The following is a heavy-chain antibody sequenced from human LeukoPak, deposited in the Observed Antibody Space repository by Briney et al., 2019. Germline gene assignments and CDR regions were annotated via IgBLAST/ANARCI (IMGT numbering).Heavy chain of an antibody. D-gene: IGHD6-6*01. J-gene: IGHJ5*02. CDR2: ISAYNGNT. Sequence: ASVKVSCMASGYTFTSYGISWVRQAPGQGLEWMGWISAYNGNTNYAQKLQGRVTMTTDTSTSTAYMELRSLRSDDTAVYYCARARSSSPRGNWFDPWGQGTLVTVSS. CDR3: ARARSSSPRGNWFDP. V-gene: IGHV1-18*01. CDR1: GYTFTSYG.